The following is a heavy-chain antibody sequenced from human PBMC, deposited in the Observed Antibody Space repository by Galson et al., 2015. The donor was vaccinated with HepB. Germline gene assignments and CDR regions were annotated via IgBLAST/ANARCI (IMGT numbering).Heavy chain of an antibody. D-gene: IGHD3-16*01. CDR2: INPSGGST. V-gene: IGHV1-46*03. Sequence: SVKVSCKASGYTFTSYYMHWVRQAPGQGLEWMGIINPSGGSTSYAQKFQGRVTMTRDTSTSTVYMELSSLRSEDTAVYYCARGWVTFGGAGRDFDYWGQGTLVTVSS. CDR3: ARGWVTFGGAGRDFDY. CDR1: GYTFTSYY. J-gene: IGHJ4*02.